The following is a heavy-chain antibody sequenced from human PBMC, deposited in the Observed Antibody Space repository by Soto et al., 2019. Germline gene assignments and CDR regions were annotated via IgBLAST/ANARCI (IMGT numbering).Heavy chain of an antibody. D-gene: IGHD3-9*01. CDR3: ARHTGRDQYDILTGYYSRGNWFDP. V-gene: IGHV4-39*01. CDR1: GGSISSSSYY. Sequence: QLQLQESGPGLVKPSETLSLTCTVSGGSISSSSYYWGWIRQPPGKGLEWIGSIYYSGSAYYNPSLKSRVTISVDTSKNQFSLKLSSVTAADTAVYYCARHTGRDQYDILTGYYSRGNWFDPWGQGTLVTVSS. CDR2: IYYSGSA. J-gene: IGHJ5*02.